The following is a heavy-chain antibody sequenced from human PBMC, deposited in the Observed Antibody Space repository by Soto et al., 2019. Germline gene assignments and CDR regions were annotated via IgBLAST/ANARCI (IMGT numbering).Heavy chain of an antibody. Sequence: QVQLQESGPGLVKPSETLSLTCTVSGGSISSYYWSWIRQPPGKGLEWIGYIYYSGSTNYNPSLKSRVTISVDTSKNQFSLKLSSVTAADTAVYYCASRPLYRRAFDIWGQGTMVTVSS. V-gene: IGHV4-59*01. CDR3: ASRPLYRRAFDI. CDR2: IYYSGST. D-gene: IGHD2-15*01. CDR1: GGSISSYY. J-gene: IGHJ3*02.